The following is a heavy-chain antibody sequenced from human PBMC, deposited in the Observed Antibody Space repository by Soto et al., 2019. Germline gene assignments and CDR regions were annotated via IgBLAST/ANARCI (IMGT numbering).Heavy chain of an antibody. D-gene: IGHD3-22*01. J-gene: IGHJ6*02. CDR3: ARALLSHSYDSGGYDSYFHAMDV. Sequence: GASVKVSCKASGGTFSSLDMNWVRQAPGQGLEWMGGIIPISETTNYAQIFQGRVSIVADISTSTAYMELSRLRSEDTAVYYCARALLSHSYDSGGYDSYFHAMDVWGQGTPVTVSS. CDR1: GGTFSSLD. CDR2: IIPISETT. V-gene: IGHV1-69*06.